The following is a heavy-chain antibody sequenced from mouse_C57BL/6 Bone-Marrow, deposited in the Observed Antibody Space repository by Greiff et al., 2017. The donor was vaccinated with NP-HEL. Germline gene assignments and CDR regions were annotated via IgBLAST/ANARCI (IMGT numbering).Heavy chain of an antibody. D-gene: IGHD3-2*02. Sequence: VQLQQPGAELVMPGASVKLSCKASGYTFTSYWLHWVKQRPGQGLEWIGEIDPSDSYTNYNQKFKGKSTLTVDKSSSTDYMQLSSLTSEDSAVYYCARDSSGYVPFDYWGQGTTRTGSS. J-gene: IGHJ2*01. V-gene: IGHV1-69*01. CDR2: IDPSDSYT. CDR3: ARDSSGYVPFDY. CDR1: GYTFTSYW.